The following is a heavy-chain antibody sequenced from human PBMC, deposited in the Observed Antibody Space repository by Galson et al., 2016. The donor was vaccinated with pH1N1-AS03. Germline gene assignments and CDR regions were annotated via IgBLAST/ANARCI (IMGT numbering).Heavy chain of an antibody. V-gene: IGHV1-69*13. CDR1: GGTFGNYA. CDR2: ISPIFGRV. J-gene: IGHJ6*02. D-gene: IGHD2/OR15-2a*01. CDR3: ARASDREVLYYYYGMDV. Sequence: SVKVSCKAFGGTFGNYASSWVRQAPGQGLEWMGGISPIFGRVNYAQKFQGRVTITADVFTKTAYMELTSLRSEDTAVYYCARASDREVLYYYYGMDVWGQGTTVTVSS.